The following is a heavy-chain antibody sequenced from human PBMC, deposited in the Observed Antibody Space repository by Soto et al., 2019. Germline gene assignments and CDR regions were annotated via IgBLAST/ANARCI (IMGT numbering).Heavy chain of an antibody. Sequence: QVQLVASGGGVVQPGRSLRLSCAASGFRFSSYGMNWVRQSPGTGLEWVAVIWYEGSNKFYGNSVKGRFTISRDNSRNTLYLQMNSLRDEDTAVCYCATEGKDDSVKGGFDNWGQGTLVTVSS. V-gene: IGHV3-33*01. CDR1: GFRFSSYG. J-gene: IGHJ4*02. D-gene: IGHD3-22*01. CDR2: IWYEGSNK. CDR3: ATEGKDDSVKGGFDN.